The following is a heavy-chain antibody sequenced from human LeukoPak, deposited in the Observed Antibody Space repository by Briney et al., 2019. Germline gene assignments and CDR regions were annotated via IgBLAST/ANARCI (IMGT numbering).Heavy chain of an antibody. CDR1: GYTFTGYY. CDR3: ARSSSPSAYYYGSGSQYNWFDP. CDR2: INPNSGGT. D-gene: IGHD3-10*01. Sequence: GASVKVSCKASGYTFTGYYMHWVRQAPGQGLEWMGWINPNSGGTNYAQKFQGRVTMTRDTSISTAYMELSRLRSDDTAVYYCARSSSPSAYYYGSGSQYNWFDPWGQGTLVTVSS. V-gene: IGHV1-2*02. J-gene: IGHJ5*02.